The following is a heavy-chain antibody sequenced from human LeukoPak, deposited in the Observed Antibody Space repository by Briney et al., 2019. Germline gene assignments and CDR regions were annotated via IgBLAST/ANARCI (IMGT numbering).Heavy chain of an antibody. D-gene: IGHD2-15*01. Sequence: GGSLRLSCAASGFTFSTYAMSWVRQAPGKGLEWVSAVSSGASSTYYADSVRGRFTISRDNSKNTLYLQMNSLSADDTAVYYCAKDARGPEGFWGRGPLVTVSS. J-gene: IGHJ4*02. CDR1: GFTFSTYA. V-gene: IGHV3-23*01. CDR3: AKDARGPEGF. CDR2: VSSGASST.